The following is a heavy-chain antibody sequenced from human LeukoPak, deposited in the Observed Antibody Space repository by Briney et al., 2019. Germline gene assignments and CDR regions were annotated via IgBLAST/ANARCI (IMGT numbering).Heavy chain of an antibody. CDR1: GVSISSYY. J-gene: IGHJ5*01. D-gene: IGHD1-26*01. V-gene: IGHV4-59*01. Sequence: SETLSLTCTVSGVSISSYYWSWIRQSPGKGLEWIGYVYYTGSTNYNPSLKSRVTISVDTSNNQFSLRLGSVTAADTAVYYCTRAAAGIVGAADSWGQGTLVTVSS. CDR3: TRAAAGIVGAADS. CDR2: VYYTGST.